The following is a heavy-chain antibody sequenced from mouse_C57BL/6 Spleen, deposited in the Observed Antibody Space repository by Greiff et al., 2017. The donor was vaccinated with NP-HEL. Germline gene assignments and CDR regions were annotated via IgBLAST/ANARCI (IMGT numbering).Heavy chain of an antibody. V-gene: IGHV1-52*01. CDR1: GFTFTSYW. CDR3: ARRDYSNYYWYFDV. D-gene: IGHD2-5*01. J-gene: IGHJ1*03. CDR2: IDPSDSET. Sequence: VQLQQPGAELVRPGSSVKLSCKASGFTFTSYWMHWVKQRPIQGLEWIGNIDPSDSETHYNQKFKDKATLTVDKSSSTAYMQLSSLTSEDSAVYYCARRDYSNYYWYFDVWGTGTTVTVSS.